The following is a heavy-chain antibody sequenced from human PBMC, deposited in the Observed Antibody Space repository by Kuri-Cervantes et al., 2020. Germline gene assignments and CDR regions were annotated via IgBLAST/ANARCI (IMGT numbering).Heavy chain of an antibody. V-gene: IGHV1-69*06. CDR3: ARDFGVDCSGGSCYSYYYGMDV. D-gene: IGHD2-15*01. J-gene: IGHJ6*02. Sequence: SVKVSCKASGGTFSSYAISWVRQAPGQGLEWMGEIIPIFGTANYAQKFQGRVTITADKSTSTAYMELSSLRSEDTAVYYCARDFGVDCSGGSCYSYYYGMDVWGQGTTVTVSS. CDR1: GGTFSSYA. CDR2: IIPIFGTA.